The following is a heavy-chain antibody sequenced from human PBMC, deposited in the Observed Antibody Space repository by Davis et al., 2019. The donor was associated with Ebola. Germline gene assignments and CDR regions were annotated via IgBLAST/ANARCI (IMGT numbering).Heavy chain of an antibody. Sequence: GESLKISCAGSGFSFNTYTMNWVRQAPGKGLEWVPSFSSGSNNIFYSDLVKGRFPISRDNAKNSLYLQMNSLRAEDTAVYYCARSPGWSGGGRLRYGLDVWGPGTTVTVSS. CDR1: GFSFNTYT. J-gene: IGHJ6*02. V-gene: IGHV3-21*01. CDR3: ARSPGWSGGGRLRYGLDV. CDR2: FSSGSNNI. D-gene: IGHD3-10*01.